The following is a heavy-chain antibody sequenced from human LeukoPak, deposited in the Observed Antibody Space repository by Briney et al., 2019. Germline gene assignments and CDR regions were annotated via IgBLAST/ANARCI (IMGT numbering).Heavy chain of an antibody. J-gene: IGHJ6*03. CDR2: ISGSGCST. Sequence: GGTLRLSCAASGFTFSSYGMRWVRQAPGKGLEWVSAISGSGCSTYYSDSVKGRFTISRDNSKNTLYLQMNSLKAEDTAVYYCAKDPSSGSYGNYYYMDVWGKGTTVTISS. CDR3: AKDPSSGSYGNYYYMDV. V-gene: IGHV3-23*01. D-gene: IGHD1-26*01. CDR1: GFTFSSYG.